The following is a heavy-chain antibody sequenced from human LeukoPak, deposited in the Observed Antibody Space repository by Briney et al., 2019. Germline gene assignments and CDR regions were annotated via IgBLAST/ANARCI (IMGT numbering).Heavy chain of an antibody. Sequence: GGSLRLSWSASGFSFNSYGMGWVRQAPGEGLGWVLVIRGRGGCTYYAGSMEGRFTLSRDNSKSTLYLQVSGLRAEHTAIYYCAKDLNVLHAFDIWGQGTMVSVSS. V-gene: IGHV3-23*01. J-gene: IGHJ3*02. CDR2: IRGRGGCT. CDR1: GFSFNSYG. D-gene: IGHD2-8*01. CDR3: AKDLNVLHAFDI.